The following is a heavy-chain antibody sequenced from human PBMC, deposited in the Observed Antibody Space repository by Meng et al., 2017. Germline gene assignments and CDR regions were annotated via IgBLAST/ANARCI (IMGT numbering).Heavy chain of an antibody. CDR2: IIPILGIA. Sequence: VHLVQSGAEVKKPGTPVKDSCKASGGTFSSYTISWVRQAPGQGLEWMGRIIPILGIANYAQKFQGRVTIIADKSTSTAYMEPSSLRSEDTAVYYCARAGSSWFNVDYWGQGTLVTVSS. CDR3: ARAGSSWFNVDY. J-gene: IGHJ4*02. D-gene: IGHD6-13*01. V-gene: IGHV1-69*02. CDR1: GGTFSSYT.